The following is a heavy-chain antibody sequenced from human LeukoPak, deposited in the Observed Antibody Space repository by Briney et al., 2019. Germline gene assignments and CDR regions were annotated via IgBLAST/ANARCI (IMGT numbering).Heavy chain of an antibody. CDR2: INSDGSST. V-gene: IGHV3-74*01. CDR1: GFTFSNYW. CDR3: ARTISSSSTSCFLY. Sequence: PGGSLRLSCAASGFTFSNYWMHWARHAPGKGLVWVSRINSDGSSTTYADSVKGRFTISRDNAKNTLYLQMNSLRAEDTAVYYCARTISSSSTSCFLYWGQGTLVTVSS. J-gene: IGHJ4*02. D-gene: IGHD2-2*01.